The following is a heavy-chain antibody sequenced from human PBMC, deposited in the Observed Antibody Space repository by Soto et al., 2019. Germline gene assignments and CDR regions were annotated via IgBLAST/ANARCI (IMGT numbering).Heavy chain of an antibody. V-gene: IGHV1-3*01. D-gene: IGHD3-16*01. CDR1: GYTYTEYP. CDR3: ARDGALGENYYDYGMDV. Sequence: QVQLVQSGAEVKKPGASVKVSCKTSGYTYTEYPIHWVRQAPGQGLEWVGWINVGNGNAKYSQKLQGGVTMAPDTSTSTAYMELRSLRSDDTAVYYCARDGALGENYYDYGMDVWGQGTTVTVSS. CDR2: INVGNGNA. J-gene: IGHJ6*02.